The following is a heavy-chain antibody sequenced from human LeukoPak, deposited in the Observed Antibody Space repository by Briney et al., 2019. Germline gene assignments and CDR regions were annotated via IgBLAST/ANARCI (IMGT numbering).Heavy chain of an antibody. J-gene: IGHJ4*02. D-gene: IGHD3-16*01. Sequence: ASVKVSCKASGYTFTGYYMHWVRQAPGQGLEWMGWINPNSGGTNYAQKFQGRVTMTRDTSIRTAYMELSSLRSDDTAVYYCARGSSYGFSMGYWGQGTLVTVSS. CDR2: INPNSGGT. CDR1: GYTFTGYY. V-gene: IGHV1-2*02. CDR3: ARGSSYGFSMGY.